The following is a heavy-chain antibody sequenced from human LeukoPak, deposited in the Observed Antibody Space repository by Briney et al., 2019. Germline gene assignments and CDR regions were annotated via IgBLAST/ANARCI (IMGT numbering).Heavy chain of an antibody. D-gene: IGHD5-24*01. V-gene: IGHV5-51*01. CDR3: ARHRDVAFDY. J-gene: IGHJ4*02. Sequence: GGSLQISCQGSGYIFTSYWIGWVRQLPGKGLEWMGIIYPGDSDTRDSPSFQGQVTISADKSISTAYLQWSSLKASDTAMYYCARHRDVAFDYWGQGTLVTVSS. CDR1: GYIFTSYW. CDR2: IYPGDSDT.